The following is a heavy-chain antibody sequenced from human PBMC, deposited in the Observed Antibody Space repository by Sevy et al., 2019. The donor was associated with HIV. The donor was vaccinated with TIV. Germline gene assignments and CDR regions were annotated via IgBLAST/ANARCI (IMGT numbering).Heavy chain of an antibody. CDR3: AKAIPAAAGTGAFDV. CDR2: IRNSNT. V-gene: IGHV3-23*01. Sequence: GGSLRLSCAASGFTFSSCHMTWVRQAPGKGLEWVSTIRNSNTFYADSVKGRFTISIDNSKNTLGLQMNILRAEDTAIYYCAKAIPAAAGTGAFDVWGQGTMVTVSS. D-gene: IGHD6-13*01. CDR1: GFTFSSCH. J-gene: IGHJ3*01.